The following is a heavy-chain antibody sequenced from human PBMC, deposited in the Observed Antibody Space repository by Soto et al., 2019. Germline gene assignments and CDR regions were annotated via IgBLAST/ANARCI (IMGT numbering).Heavy chain of an antibody. CDR1: GFPFSSYA. V-gene: IGHV3-23*01. CDR3: AKDLNTMIVVVIRGRSRSFDL. J-gene: IGHJ2*01. CDR2: ISGSGGST. D-gene: IGHD3-22*01. Sequence: GGSLRLSCAASGFPFSSYAMSWVRQAPGKGLEWVSAISGSGGSTYYADSVKGRFTISRDNSKNTLYLQMNSLRAEDTAVYYCAKDLNTMIVVVIRGRSRSFDLWGRGTLVTVSS.